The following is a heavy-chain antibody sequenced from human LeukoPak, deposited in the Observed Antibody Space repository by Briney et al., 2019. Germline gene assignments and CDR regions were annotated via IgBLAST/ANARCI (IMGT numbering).Heavy chain of an antibody. V-gene: IGHV6-1*01. J-gene: IGHJ5*02. D-gene: IGHD2-15*01. CDR2: TYYRSKWYN. CDR3: AANLGYCSGGSCFSWFDP. Sequence: SQTLSLTCAISGDSVSSNSATWNWIRQSPSRGLEWLGRTYYRSKWYNDYAVSVKSRITINPDTSKNQFSLQLNSVTPEDTAVYFCAANLGYCSGGSCFSWFDPWGQGTLVTVPS. CDR1: GDSVSSNSAT.